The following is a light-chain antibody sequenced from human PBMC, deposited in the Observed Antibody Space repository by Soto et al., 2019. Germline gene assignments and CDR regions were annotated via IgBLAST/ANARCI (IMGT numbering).Light chain of an antibody. V-gene: IGKV1-39*01. CDR2: AAS. J-gene: IGKJ1*01. Sequence: IQMTQSPSSLSASSGDSVTLTCRASQIISSYLNWYQQKPGKAPKLLIYAASSLQSGVPSRFSGSGSGTAFTLTISSLHPEDIATYYCQQRYSTPQGTFGQGTKVDIK. CDR1: QIISSY. CDR3: QQRYSTPQGT.